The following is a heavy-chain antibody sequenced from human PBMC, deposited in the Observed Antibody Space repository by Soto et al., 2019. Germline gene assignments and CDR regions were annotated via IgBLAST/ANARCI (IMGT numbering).Heavy chain of an antibody. CDR1: GFTFSNYG. J-gene: IGHJ4*02. Sequence: QVQLVESGGGAVQPGRSLRLSCAASGFTFSNYGMHWVRQAPGKGLEWVAVISYHGSDKYYADSVKGRFTISRDNSKKTLYLQMDSLRAEDTAVYYCAKDHLTTTVTTVGYWGQGTLVNVSS. CDR3: AKDHLTTTVTTVGY. CDR2: ISYHGSDK. D-gene: IGHD4-17*01. V-gene: IGHV3-30*18.